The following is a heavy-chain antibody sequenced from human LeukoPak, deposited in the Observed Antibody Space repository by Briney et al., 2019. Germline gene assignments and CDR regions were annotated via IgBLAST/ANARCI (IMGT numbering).Heavy chain of an antibody. Sequence: PGGSLRLSCAASGFTFSSYWMSWVRQAPGKGLEWMANIKQDGSEKYYVDSVKGRFTISRDNAKNSLYLQMNSLRAEDTAVYYCARDLNYYDSSGYFSYWGQGTLVTVSS. CDR3: ARDLNYYDSSGYFSY. CDR2: IKQDGSEK. V-gene: IGHV3-7*01. CDR1: GFTFSSYW. D-gene: IGHD3-22*01. J-gene: IGHJ4*02.